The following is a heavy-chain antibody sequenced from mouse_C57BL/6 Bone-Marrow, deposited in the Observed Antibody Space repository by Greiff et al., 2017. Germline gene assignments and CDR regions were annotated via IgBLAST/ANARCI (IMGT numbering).Heavy chain of an antibody. J-gene: IGHJ2*01. V-gene: IGHV5-9-1*02. CDR3: TRNYYGSRGGYFDY. CDR1: GFTFSSYA. D-gene: IGHD1-1*01. Sequence: EVKLVESGEGLVKPGGSLKLSCAASGFTFSSYAMSWVRQTLEKRLEWVAYISSGGDYIYYADTVKGRFTISRDNARNTLYLQMSSLKSEDTAMYYCTRNYYGSRGGYFDYWGQGTTLTVSS. CDR2: ISSGGDYI.